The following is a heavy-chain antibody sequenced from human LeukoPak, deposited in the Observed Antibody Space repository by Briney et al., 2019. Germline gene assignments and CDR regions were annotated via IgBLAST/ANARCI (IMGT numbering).Heavy chain of an antibody. CDR2: IYPGDSDT. V-gene: IGHV5-51*01. CDR1: GYSFTSYW. D-gene: IGHD6-13*01. Sequence: GESLQISCQGSGYSFTSYWTGWVRQMPGKGLEWMGIIYPGDSDTRYSPSFQGQVTISADKSINTAYLYWSSLKASDTAIYYCARLSTAADPFDYWGQGTLVTVSS. CDR3: ARLSTAADPFDY. J-gene: IGHJ4*02.